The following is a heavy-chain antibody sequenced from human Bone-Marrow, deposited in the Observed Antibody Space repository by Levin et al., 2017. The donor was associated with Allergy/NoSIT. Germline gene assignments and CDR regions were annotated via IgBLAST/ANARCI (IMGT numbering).Heavy chain of an antibody. V-gene: IGHV3-30*03. D-gene: IGHD2/OR15-2a*01. CDR3: VRPSGPLPEYNY. CDR1: GLAFSTYD. CDR2: VSNDGSNK. J-gene: IGHJ4*01. Sequence: HGESLKISCATSGLAFSTYDMHWVRQAPGKGLEWVALVSNDGSNKQYGDSVKGRFTISRDNSKNTLYLQMNSLRTEDTAVYYCVRPSGPLPEYNYWGQGTLVTVSS.